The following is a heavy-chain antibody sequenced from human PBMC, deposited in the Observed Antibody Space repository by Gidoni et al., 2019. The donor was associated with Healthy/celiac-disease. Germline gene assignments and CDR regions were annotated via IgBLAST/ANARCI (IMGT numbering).Heavy chain of an antibody. CDR3: AKSEYQLLFGYYYYYMDV. J-gene: IGHJ6*03. CDR2: ISGSGGST. Sequence: EVQLLESGGGLVQPGGSLRLSCAASGFTFSSYAMSWVRQAPGKGLEWVSAISGSGGSTYYADSVKGRFTISRDNSKNTLYLQMNSLRAEDTAVYYCAKSEYQLLFGYYYYYMDVWGKGTTVTVSS. D-gene: IGHD2-2*01. CDR1: GFTFSSYA. V-gene: IGHV3-23*01.